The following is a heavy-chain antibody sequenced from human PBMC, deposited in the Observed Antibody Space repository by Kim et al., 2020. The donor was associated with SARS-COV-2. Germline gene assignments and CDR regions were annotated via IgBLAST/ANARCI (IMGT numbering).Heavy chain of an antibody. V-gene: IGHV3-33*01. J-gene: IGHJ4*02. CDR2: IWYDGSNK. Sequence: GGSLRLSCAASGFTFSSYGMHWVRQAPGKGLEWVAVIWYDGSNKYYADSVKSRFTISRDNSKNTLYLQMNSLRAEDTAVYYCAREDIVVVPAIDYWGQGTLVTVSS. D-gene: IGHD2-2*01. CDR3: AREDIVVVPAIDY. CDR1: GFTFSSYG.